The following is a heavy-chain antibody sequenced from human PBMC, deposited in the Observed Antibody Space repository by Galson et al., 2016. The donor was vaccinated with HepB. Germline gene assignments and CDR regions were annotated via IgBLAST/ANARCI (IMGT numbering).Heavy chain of an antibody. CDR2: IRGGGTGT. V-gene: IGHV3-23*01. D-gene: IGHD6-19*01. CDR3: AKIGLVGYNSGWGASFDI. CDR1: GFSISIYI. J-gene: IGHJ3*02. Sequence: SLRLSCAASGFSISIYIMYWVRQAPGKGLEWVSAIRGGGTGTSYADSVKGRFTISRDNSKNTLYLQMNSLRAEDAAGYYCAKIGLVGYNSGWGASFDIWGRGTMVTVTS.